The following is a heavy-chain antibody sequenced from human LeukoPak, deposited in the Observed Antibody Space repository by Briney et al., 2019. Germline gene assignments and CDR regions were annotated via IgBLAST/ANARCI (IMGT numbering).Heavy chain of an antibody. J-gene: IGHJ5*02. CDR3: ARDRAGYCSSTSCYTMVGWFDP. CDR2: INHSGST. D-gene: IGHD2-2*02. Sequence: SETLSLTCAVYGGSFSGYYWSWIRQPPGKGLEWIGEINHSGSTNYNPSLKSRVTISVDTSKNQFSLKLSSVTAADTAVYYCARDRAGYCSSTSCYTMVGWFDPWGQGTLVTVSS. V-gene: IGHV4-34*01. CDR1: GGSFSGYY.